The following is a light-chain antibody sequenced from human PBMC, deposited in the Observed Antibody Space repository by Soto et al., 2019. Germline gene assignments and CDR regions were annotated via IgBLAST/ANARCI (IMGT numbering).Light chain of an antibody. CDR1: HYVGSS. CDR3: QQYNTYPWT. Sequence: DIQMTQSPSTLSASVGDRVTITCRASHYVGSSLAWYQQKPGKATQLLIYKTSILESGVPSRFSGSASGTEFTLAITSLQPDDFATYWCQQYNTYPWTFGLGTKVEIK. J-gene: IGKJ1*01. CDR2: KTS. V-gene: IGKV1-5*03.